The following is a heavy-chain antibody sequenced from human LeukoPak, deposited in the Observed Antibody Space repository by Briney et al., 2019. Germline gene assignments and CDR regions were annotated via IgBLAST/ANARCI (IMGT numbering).Heavy chain of an antibody. V-gene: IGHV3-15*01. CDR1: GFTFSNAW. CDR3: TTSTQYGDYPDY. D-gene: IGHD4-17*01. CDR2: IKSKTDGGTT. J-gene: IGHJ4*02. Sequence: GGSLRLSCAASGFTFSNAWMSWVRQAPGKGLEWAGRIKSKTDGGTTDYAAPVKGRFTISRDDSKNTLYLQMNSLKTEDTAVYYCTTSTQYGDYPDYWGQGTLVTVSS.